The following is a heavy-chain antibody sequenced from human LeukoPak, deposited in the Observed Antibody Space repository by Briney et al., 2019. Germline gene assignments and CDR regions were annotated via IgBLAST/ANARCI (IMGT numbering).Heavy chain of an antibody. V-gene: IGHV1-69*05. CDR2: IIPIFGTA. CDR1: GGTFSSYA. Sequence: ASVKVSCKASGGTFSSYAISWVRQAPGQGLEWMGGIIPIFGTANYAQKFQGRVTITTDESTSTAYMELSSLRSEDTAVYYCAREVGAARPEKDYWGQGTLVTVSS. J-gene: IGHJ4*02. D-gene: IGHD6-6*01. CDR3: AREVGAARPEKDY.